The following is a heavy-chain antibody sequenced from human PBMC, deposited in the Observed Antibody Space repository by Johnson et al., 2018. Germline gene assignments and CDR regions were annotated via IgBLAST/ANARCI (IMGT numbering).Heavy chain of an antibody. V-gene: IGHV3-73*01. CDR3: TRHRSGTGDAFDI. CDR1: GFTFSGSA. Sequence: EVQLLESGGGLVQPGGSLKLSCAASGFTFSGSAMHWVRQASGKGLEWVGRIRSKATSYATAYAASVKGRFTIPRDDSKNAAYLQMNSRKTEDTCVYYWTRHRSGTGDAFDIWGQGTMVTVSS. CDR2: IRSKATSYAT. J-gene: IGHJ3*02. D-gene: IGHD1-26*01.